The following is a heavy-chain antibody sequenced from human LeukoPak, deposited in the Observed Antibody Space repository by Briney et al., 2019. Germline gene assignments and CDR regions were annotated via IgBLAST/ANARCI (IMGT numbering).Heavy chain of an antibody. CDR3: VRAPGAT. V-gene: IGHV3-53*01. CDR1: GFIVSSNH. Sequence: GGSLRLSCAASGFIVSSNHMSGVRQAPGKGLEWVSVIYSGGSTYYADSVKGRFTISRDSSKNTLYLQMDSLRAEDTAVYYCVRAPGATWGQGTLVTVS. CDR2: IYSGGST. D-gene: IGHD3-10*01. J-gene: IGHJ5*02.